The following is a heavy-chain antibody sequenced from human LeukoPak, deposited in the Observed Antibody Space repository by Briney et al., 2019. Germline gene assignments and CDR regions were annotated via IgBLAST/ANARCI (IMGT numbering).Heavy chain of an antibody. D-gene: IGHD2-8*01. CDR2: INHSGST. CDR1: GGSFSGYY. CDR3: ARKVYADSLDY. Sequence: SETLSLTCAVYGGSFSGYYWSWIRQPPGKGLEWIGEINHSGSTNYNPSLKSRVTISVDTSKNQFSLKLSSVTAADTAVYYCARKVYADSLDYWGQGTLVTVSS. V-gene: IGHV4-34*01. J-gene: IGHJ4*02.